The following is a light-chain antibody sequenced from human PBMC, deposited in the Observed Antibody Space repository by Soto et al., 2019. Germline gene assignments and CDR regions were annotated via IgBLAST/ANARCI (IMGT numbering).Light chain of an antibody. CDR2: GAS. J-gene: IGKJ5*01. Sequence: EIVLTQSPGTLSLSPGERATLSCRASQSVSSSYLAWYQQKPGQAPRLLIYGASSRATGIPDRFSGSGSGTEFTLTISSLQSEDFAVYYCQQYNTWTSITFGQGTRLEI. CDR3: QQYNTWTSIT. CDR1: QSVSSSY. V-gene: IGKV3-20*01.